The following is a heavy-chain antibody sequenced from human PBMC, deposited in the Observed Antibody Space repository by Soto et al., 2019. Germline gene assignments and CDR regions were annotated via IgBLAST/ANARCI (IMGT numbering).Heavy chain of an antibody. Sequence: EVHLVESGGGLVQPGGSLRLSCAASGFTFRYYWLHWVRQVPGRGPVWVSGINNDGSDTFYADFVEGRFTISRDNAKNTVYLQMDRLRAEDTAVYYCGSLFEFWGQGTLVTGPS. CDR2: INNDGSDT. CDR3: GSLFEF. V-gene: IGHV3-74*01. J-gene: IGHJ4*02. CDR1: GFTFRYYW.